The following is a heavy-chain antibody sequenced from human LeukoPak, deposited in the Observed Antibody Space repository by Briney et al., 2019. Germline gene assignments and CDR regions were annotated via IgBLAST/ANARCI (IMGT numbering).Heavy chain of an antibody. V-gene: IGHV3-23*01. Sequence: PGGSLRLSCAASGFTFTSYAMTWVRQAPGKGLDWVSTISASGDSTYYADSVKGRFAISRDNSKNTLYLQMNSLRAEETAVYYRAKALGYCSSTSCGPFDPWGQGTLVTVSS. J-gene: IGHJ5*02. D-gene: IGHD2-2*01. CDR3: AKALGYCSSTSCGPFDP. CDR2: ISASGDST. CDR1: GFTFTSYA.